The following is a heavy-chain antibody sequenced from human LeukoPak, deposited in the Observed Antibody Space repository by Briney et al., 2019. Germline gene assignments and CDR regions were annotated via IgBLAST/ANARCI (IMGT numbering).Heavy chain of an antibody. CDR3: IRDRLGERTFEI. V-gene: IGHV3-13*01. CDR1: GFVFSNYD. D-gene: IGHD3-10*01. J-gene: IGHJ3*02. CDR2: IRVAGDT. Sequence: GGSLRLSCAASGFVFSNYDMHWVRQSTRKGLEWVAHIRVAGDTQSEASVKGRFTTSRDNATRYVFIQMNNLRDGDTAVYYCIRDRLGERTFEIWGQGTMVSVSS.